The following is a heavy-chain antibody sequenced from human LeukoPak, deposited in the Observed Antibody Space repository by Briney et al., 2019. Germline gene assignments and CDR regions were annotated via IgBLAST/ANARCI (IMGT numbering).Heavy chain of an antibody. Sequence: GGSLRLSCAASGFTFSSYAMSWVRQAPGKGLEWVSAISGSGGSTYYADSVKGRFTISRDNSKNTLYLQMNSLGAEDTAVYYCAKGPDDSSGYAFDYWGQGTLVTVSS. CDR3: AKGPDDSSGYAFDY. V-gene: IGHV3-23*01. D-gene: IGHD3-22*01. CDR1: GFTFSSYA. CDR2: ISGSGGST. J-gene: IGHJ4*02.